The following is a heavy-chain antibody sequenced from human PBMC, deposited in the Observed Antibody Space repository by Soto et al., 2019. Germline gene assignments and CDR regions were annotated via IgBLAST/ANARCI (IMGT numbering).Heavy chain of an antibody. V-gene: IGHV3-23*01. CDR2: ISGSGGST. J-gene: IGHJ6*02. CDR1: GFTFSSYA. D-gene: IGHD4-17*01. CDR3: AKVDYGGNSGYYYYGMDV. Sequence: PGGFLRLSCAASGFTFSSYAMSWVRQAPGKGLEWVSAISGSGGSTYYADSVKGRFTISRDNSKNTLYLQMNSLRAEDTAVYYCAKVDYGGNSGYYYYGMDVWGQGTTVTVSS.